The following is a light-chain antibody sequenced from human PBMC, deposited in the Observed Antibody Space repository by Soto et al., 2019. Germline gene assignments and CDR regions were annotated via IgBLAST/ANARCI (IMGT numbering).Light chain of an antibody. CDR3: QELNSYPRT. Sequence: DIQMTQSPASLSASVLDRATISCRASQGISSYLAWYQQKPGKAPKLLIYAASTLQSGVPARFSGSGSGTDFTLTISSLQPEDFATYYCQELNSYPRTFGQGTRLEIK. CDR1: QGISSY. CDR2: AAS. J-gene: IGKJ5*01. V-gene: IGKV1-9*01.